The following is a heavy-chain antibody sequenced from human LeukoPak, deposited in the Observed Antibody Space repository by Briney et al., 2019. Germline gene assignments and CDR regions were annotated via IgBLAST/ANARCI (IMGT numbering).Heavy chain of an antibody. Sequence: SETLSLTCTVSGGSISTYSWCWLRQPPGKGLEWIGYIYYSGSTAYNPSLKSRGTISLDTAKNQFSPKLSSVTAADTAVYYCARLDDLGTWFDPWGQGTLVTVSS. D-gene: IGHD3-10*01. CDR3: ARLDDLGTWFDP. V-gene: IGHV4-59*08. CDR2: IYYSGST. J-gene: IGHJ5*02. CDR1: GGSISTYS.